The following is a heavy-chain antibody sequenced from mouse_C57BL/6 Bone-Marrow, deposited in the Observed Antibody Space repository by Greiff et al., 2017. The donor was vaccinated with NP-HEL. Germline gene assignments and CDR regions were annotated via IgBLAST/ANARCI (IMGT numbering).Heavy chain of an antibody. V-gene: IGHV5-12*01. CDR1: GFTFSDYY. J-gene: IGHJ2*01. CDR3: ARQDGSHFDY. Sequence: EVKVVESGGGLVQPGGSLKLSCAASGFTFSDYYMYLVRQTPEKRLEWVAYISNGGGSTYYPDTVKGRFTISRDNAKNTLYLQMSRLKSEDTAMYYCARQDGSHFDYWGQGTTLTVYS. CDR2: ISNGGGST. D-gene: IGHD2-3*01.